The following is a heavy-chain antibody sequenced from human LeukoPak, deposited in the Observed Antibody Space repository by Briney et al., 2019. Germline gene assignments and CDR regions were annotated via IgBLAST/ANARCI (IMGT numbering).Heavy chain of an antibody. CDR2: IYYSGST. CDR1: GGSISSSSYY. CDR3: ARLDVSTSGTPVVDY. J-gene: IGHJ4*02. D-gene: IGHD5-12*01. Sequence: SETLSPTCTVSGGSISSSSYYWGWIRQPPGKGLEWIGSIYYSGSTYYNPSLKSRVTISVDTSKNQFSLKLSSVTAADTAVYYCARLDVSTSGTPVVDYWGQGTLVTVSS. V-gene: IGHV4-39*07.